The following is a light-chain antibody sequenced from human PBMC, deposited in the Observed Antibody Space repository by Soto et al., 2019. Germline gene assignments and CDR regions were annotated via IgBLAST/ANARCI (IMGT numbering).Light chain of an antibody. CDR3: QQFGTSPFT. J-gene: IGKJ2*01. Sequence: EIVLTQSPGTLSLSPGERATLSCRASQSVSSIYLAWYQQKPGQAPRLLIYGASSRAPGIPDRFSGSGSGTEFTLTISRLESEDFGVYYCQQFGTSPFTFGQGTKLEIK. CDR1: QSVSSIY. CDR2: GAS. V-gene: IGKV3-20*01.